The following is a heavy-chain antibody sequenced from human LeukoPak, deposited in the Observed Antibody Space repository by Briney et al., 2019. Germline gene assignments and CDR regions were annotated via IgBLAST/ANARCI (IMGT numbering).Heavy chain of an antibody. V-gene: IGHV4-59*08. CDR3: TNTNYENFDY. Sequence: SETLSLTCAVSGGSMSHYYWSWIRQPPGKGLEWVGYIYFSGSTNYNPSLKSRVTISIDASKSQFSLKLSSVTAADTAVYYCTNTNYENFDYWGQGTLVTVSS. CDR2: IYFSGST. CDR1: GGSMSHYY. D-gene: IGHD4-11*01. J-gene: IGHJ4*02.